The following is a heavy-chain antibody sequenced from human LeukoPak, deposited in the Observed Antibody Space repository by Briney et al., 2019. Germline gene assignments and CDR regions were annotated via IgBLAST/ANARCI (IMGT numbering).Heavy chain of an antibody. V-gene: IGHV4-39*01. D-gene: IGHD3-10*01. J-gene: IGHJ3*02. CDR3: ARTMVRGGSDAFDI. CDR2: IYYGGSA. CDR1: GGSISSSSYY. Sequence: PAETLSLTCTTSGGSISSSSYYWGWIRQPPGKGLEWIGSIYYGGSAYYNPSLKSRVTISVDTSKNQFSLKLSSVTAADTAVYYCARTMVRGGSDAFDIWGQGTMVTVSS.